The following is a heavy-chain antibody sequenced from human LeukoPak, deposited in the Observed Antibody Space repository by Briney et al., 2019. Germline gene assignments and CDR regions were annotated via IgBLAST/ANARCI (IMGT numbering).Heavy chain of an antibody. J-gene: IGHJ4*02. CDR3: ARGPSTLFDY. V-gene: IGHV3-64*01. CDR2: ISSNGGST. CDR1: GFTFSSYA. Sequence: PGGSLRLSCAASGFTFSSYAMHWVRQAPGKGLEYVSAISSNGGSTYYANSVKGRFTISRDNSKNTLYLQMGSLRAEDMAVYYCARGPSTLFDYWGQGTLVTVSS. D-gene: IGHD2/OR15-2a*01.